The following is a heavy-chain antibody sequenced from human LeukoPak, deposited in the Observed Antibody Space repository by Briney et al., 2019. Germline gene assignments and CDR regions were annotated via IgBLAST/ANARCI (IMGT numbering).Heavy chain of an antibody. D-gene: IGHD4-23*01. CDR1: GFTFSSYW. CDR2: IDRDGSRI. Sequence: GGSLRLSCAVSGFTFSSYWMHWVRQAPGKGLVWVSRIDRDGSRINYADSVKGRFTISRDNGKNTLFLQMNSLRAEDAAAYYCVRGNDYGGPHYWGQGTLVTVSS. V-gene: IGHV3-74*01. CDR3: VRGNDYGGPHY. J-gene: IGHJ4*02.